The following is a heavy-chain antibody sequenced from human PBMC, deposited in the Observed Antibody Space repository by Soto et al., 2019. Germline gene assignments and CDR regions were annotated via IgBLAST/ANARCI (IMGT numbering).Heavy chain of an antibody. D-gene: IGHD3-22*01. CDR2: IYYSGST. Sequence: QVQLQASGPGLVKPSQTLSLTCTVSGGSISSGGYYWSWIRQHPGKGLEWIGYIYYSGSTYYNPSLKSRVTISVDTSKNQFSLKRSAVTAADTAVYYCAREPKGSSGYYYFGAFDIWGQGTMVTVSS. CDR3: AREPKGSSGYYYFGAFDI. V-gene: IGHV4-31*03. J-gene: IGHJ3*02. CDR1: GGSISSGGYY.